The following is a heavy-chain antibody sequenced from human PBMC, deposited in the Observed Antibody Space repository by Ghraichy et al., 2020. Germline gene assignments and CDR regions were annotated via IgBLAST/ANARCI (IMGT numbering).Heavy chain of an antibody. D-gene: IGHD1-26*01. CDR1: GGSISSYY. Sequence: SETLSLTCTVSGGSISSYYWSWIRQPPGKGLEWIGYIYYSGSTNYNPSLKSRVTISVDTSKNQFSLKLSSVTAADTAVYYCARLVPGGSYYPIWGQGTMVTVSS. CDR3: ARLVPGGSYYPI. J-gene: IGHJ3*02. CDR2: IYYSGST. V-gene: IGHV4-59*08.